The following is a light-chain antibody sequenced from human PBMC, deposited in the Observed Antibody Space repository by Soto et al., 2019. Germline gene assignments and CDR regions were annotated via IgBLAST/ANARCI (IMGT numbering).Light chain of an antibody. CDR2: GNS. V-gene: IGLV1-40*01. J-gene: IGLJ1*01. CDR1: SSNIGAGYD. Sequence: QSVLTQPPSVSLAPGQRVTMSCTGSSSNIGAGYDVHWYQQLPGTAPKLLIYGNSNRPSGVPDRFSGSKSGTSASLAITGLQAEDEADYYCQSYDSSLSGFYVFGTGTKVTVL. CDR3: QSYDSSLSGFYV.